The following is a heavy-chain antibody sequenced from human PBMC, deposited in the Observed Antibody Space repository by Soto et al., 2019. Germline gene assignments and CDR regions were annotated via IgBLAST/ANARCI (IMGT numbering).Heavy chain of an antibody. CDR3: ARGDGYNYYFDY. J-gene: IGHJ4*02. CDR1: GLTVSSNF. Sequence: ASVKVSCAASGLTVSSNFMSWVRQAPGKGLEWVSIIYNDGSTYYVDSVKGRFTISRDNSKNTLYLQMNGLRAEDTAVYYCARGDGYNYYFDYWGQGTLVTVS. V-gene: IGHV3-53*01. CDR2: IYNDGST. D-gene: IGHD5-12*01.